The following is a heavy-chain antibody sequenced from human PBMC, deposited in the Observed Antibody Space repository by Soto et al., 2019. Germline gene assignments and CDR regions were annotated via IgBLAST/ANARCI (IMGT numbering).Heavy chain of an antibody. V-gene: IGHV3-21*01. D-gene: IGHD3-22*01. Sequence: GGSLRLSCAASGFTFSSYSMNWVRQAPGKGLEWVSSISSSSSYIYYADSVKGRFTISRDNAKNSLYLQMNSLRAEDTAVYYCARDLPVDSSGYYSEGRFDPWGQGTLVTVSS. CDR3: ARDLPVDSSGYYSEGRFDP. CDR1: GFTFSSYS. CDR2: ISSSSSYI. J-gene: IGHJ5*02.